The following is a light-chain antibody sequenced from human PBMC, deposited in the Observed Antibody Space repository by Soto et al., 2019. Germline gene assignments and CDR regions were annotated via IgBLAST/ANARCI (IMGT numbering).Light chain of an antibody. Sequence: DIQMTQTHSTSSASIGDRATITCRASQSIRYWLAWFLQKAGKAPKLLIYEASRLESGVPSRISGSGSGTEFTLTISSLQPDDFATYYCQQYTSYPWTFGQGTIVDI. V-gene: IGKV1-5*03. CDR3: QQYTSYPWT. CDR2: EAS. CDR1: QSIRYW. J-gene: IGKJ1*01.